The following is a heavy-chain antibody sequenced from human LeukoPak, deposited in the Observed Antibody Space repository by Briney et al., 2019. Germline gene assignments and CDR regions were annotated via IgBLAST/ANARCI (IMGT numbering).Heavy chain of an antibody. CDR3: ASCWTGTTNYYYYYMDV. CDR2: VNPSGGST. CDR1: GYTFTSYY. V-gene: IGHV1-46*01. J-gene: IGHJ6*03. D-gene: IGHD1-1*01. Sequence: GASVKVSCKASGYTFTSYYMHWVRQAPGQGLEWMRIVNPSGGSTSYAQKFQGRVTMTRDTSTSTVYMELSSLRSEDTAVYYCASCWTGTTNYYYYYMDVWGKGTTVTVSS.